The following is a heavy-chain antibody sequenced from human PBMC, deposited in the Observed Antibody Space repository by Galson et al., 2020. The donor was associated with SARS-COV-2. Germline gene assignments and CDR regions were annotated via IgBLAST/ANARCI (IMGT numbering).Heavy chain of an antibody. CDR1: GLIFSDYY. CDR2: ISPSSDYT. V-gene: IGHV3-11*03. J-gene: IGHJ4*02. Sequence: GGSLRLSCTASGLIFSDYYMTWIRQAPGKGLEWISYISPSSDYTNYADSVRGRITISRDNTKTSLFLHMDSLRAEDTAVYYCAGSHKNFWYNFDNWGQGALVTVSS. D-gene: IGHD6-13*01. CDR3: AGSHKNFWYNFDN.